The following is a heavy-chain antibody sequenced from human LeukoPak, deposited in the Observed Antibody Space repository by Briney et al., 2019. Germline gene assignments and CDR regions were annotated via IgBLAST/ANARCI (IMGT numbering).Heavy chain of an antibody. CDR2: IYHSGST. CDR3: ARESGYSSSLHDAFDI. CDR1: GGSISSSNW. D-gene: IGHD6-13*01. V-gene: IGHV4-4*02. J-gene: IGHJ3*02. Sequence: SGTLSLTCAVSGGSISSSNWWSWVRQPPGKGLEWIGEIYHSGSTNYNPSLKSRVTISVDKSKNQFSLKLSSVTAADTAVYYCARESGYSSSLHDAFDIWGQGTMVTVSS.